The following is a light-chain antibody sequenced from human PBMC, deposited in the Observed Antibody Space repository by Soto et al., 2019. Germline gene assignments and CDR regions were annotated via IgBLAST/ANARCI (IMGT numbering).Light chain of an antibody. CDR1: QSISSN. CDR3: QQYNNSTRT. J-gene: IGKJ1*01. V-gene: IGKV3-15*01. Sequence: EIVITQSPATLSVSPGGRATLSCRASQSISSNLDWYQQKHGQAPRLLIHGASTRATGIPARLSGSGYGTEFTITISSLKYEEFEVYQCQQYNNSTRTFGQGTKVDI. CDR2: GAS.